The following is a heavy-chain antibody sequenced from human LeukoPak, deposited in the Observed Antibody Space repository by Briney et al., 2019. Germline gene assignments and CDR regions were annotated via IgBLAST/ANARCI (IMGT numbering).Heavy chain of an antibody. CDR1: GFTFSSYA. J-gene: IGHJ4*02. Sequence: GGSLRLSCAASGFTFSSYAMSWVRQAPGKGLEWVSAISGSGGSTYYADSVKGRFTISRDNSKNTLYLQMNSLRAEDTAVYYCAKDYEVGYLVVVPAPYIDYWGQGTLVTVSS. CDR3: AKDYEVGYLVVVPAPYIDY. V-gene: IGHV3-23*01. D-gene: IGHD2-2*01. CDR2: ISGSGGST.